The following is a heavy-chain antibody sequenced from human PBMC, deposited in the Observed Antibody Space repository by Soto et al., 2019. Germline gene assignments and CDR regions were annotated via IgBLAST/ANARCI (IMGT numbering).Heavy chain of an antibody. CDR2: FDPEDGET. V-gene: IGHV1-24*01. CDR3: PPPGENQFSSRSLLS. D-gene: IGHD6-19*01. J-gene: IGHJ5*01. Sequence: ASVKVSCKVSGYTLTELSMHWVRQAPGKGLEWMGGFDPEDGETIYAQKFQGRVTMTEDTSTDTAYMELSSLRSEHTAVFYFPPPGENQFSSRSLLSCCHAPPVTVPQ. CDR1: GYTLTELS.